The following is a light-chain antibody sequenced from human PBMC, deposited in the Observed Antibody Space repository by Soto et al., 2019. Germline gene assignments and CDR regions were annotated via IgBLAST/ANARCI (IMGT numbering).Light chain of an antibody. CDR2: GAS. CDR1: QSVSSN. V-gene: IGKV3D-15*01. CDR3: QHYNVYPWT. J-gene: IGKJ1*01. Sequence: ETVMTQSPATLSVSPGERATLSCRASQSVSSNLAWYQQKPGQAPRLLIYGASTRATGIPARFSGSGSGTEFTLTISSLQPDDFATYYCQHYNVYPWTFGQGTKVDI.